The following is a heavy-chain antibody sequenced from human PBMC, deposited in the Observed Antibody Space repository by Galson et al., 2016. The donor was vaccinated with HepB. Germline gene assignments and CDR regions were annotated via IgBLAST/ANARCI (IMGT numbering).Heavy chain of an antibody. D-gene: IGHD1-1*01. CDR2: ISSDGIDK. Sequence: SLRLSCAASGFTFNNFGLHWVRQAPGKGLEWVSRISSDGIDKYYADSVKGRFTISRDNSKNTVFLQMNSVRLEDTAVDYCAKEGGAIWYKWFDDWGQGSLVTVSS. CDR3: AKEGGAIWYKWFDD. V-gene: IGHV3-30*18. CDR1: GFTFNNFG. J-gene: IGHJ4*02.